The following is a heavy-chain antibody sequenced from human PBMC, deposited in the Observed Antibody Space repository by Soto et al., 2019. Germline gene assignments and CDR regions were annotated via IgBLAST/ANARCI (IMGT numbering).Heavy chain of an antibody. Sequence: GSLRLSCAASGFTFSSYEMNWVRQAPGKGLGWVSYISSSGSTIYYADSVKGRFTISRDNAKNSLYLQMNSLRAEDTAVYYCASSGYCGGDCYPYLLDYWGQGTLVTVSS. V-gene: IGHV3-48*03. J-gene: IGHJ4*02. D-gene: IGHD2-21*02. CDR1: GFTFSSYE. CDR2: ISSSGSTI. CDR3: ASSGYCGGDCYPYLLDY.